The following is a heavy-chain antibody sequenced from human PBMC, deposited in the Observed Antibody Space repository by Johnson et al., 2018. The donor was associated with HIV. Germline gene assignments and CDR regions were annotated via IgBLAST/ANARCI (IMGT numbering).Heavy chain of an antibody. CDR3: LIRDAFDI. V-gene: IGHV3-23*04. CDR1: GFAFSSYA. J-gene: IGHJ3*02. Sequence: VQLVESGGGLKQPGGSLRLSCAASGFAFSSYAMTWVRQAPGKGLEWVSAISGSGGSTYYADSVKGQFTISRDNSKNTLYLQMNSLRAEDTAVYYCLIRDAFDIWGQGTMVTVSS. D-gene: IGHD2-8*01. CDR2: ISGSGGST.